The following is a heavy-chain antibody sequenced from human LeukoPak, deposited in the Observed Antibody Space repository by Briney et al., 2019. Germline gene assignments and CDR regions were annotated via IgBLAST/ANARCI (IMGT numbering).Heavy chain of an antibody. J-gene: IGHJ4*02. D-gene: IGHD1-1*01. CDR3: ARGGRAAPFDY. Sequence: SETLSLTCTVSGGSISSYYWSWIRRPPGKGLEWIGYIYYSGSTNYNPFLKSRVTISVDTSKNQFSLKLSSVTAADTAVYYCARGGRAAPFDYWGQGTLVTVSS. CDR2: IYYSGST. CDR1: GGSISSYY. V-gene: IGHV4-59*01.